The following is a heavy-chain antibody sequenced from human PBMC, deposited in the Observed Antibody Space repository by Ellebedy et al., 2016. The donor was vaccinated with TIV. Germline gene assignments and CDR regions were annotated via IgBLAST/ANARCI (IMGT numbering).Heavy chain of an antibody. J-gene: IGHJ3*02. CDR1: GFTFSNYW. V-gene: IGHV3-74*01. CDR2: IGSGGIGT. CDR3: ARVYCSGATCPAAFDI. D-gene: IGHD2-15*01. Sequence: PGGSLRLSCAASGFTFSNYWMHWVRQVPGEGLVWVSRIGSGGIGTSYADSVKGRFTISRDNAKNTLFLQMNSLRAEDTALYYCARVYCSGATCPAAFDIWGQGTMVTVSS.